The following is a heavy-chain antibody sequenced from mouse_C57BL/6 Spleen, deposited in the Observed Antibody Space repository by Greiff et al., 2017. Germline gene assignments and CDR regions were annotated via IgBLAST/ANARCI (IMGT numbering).Heavy chain of an antibody. D-gene: IGHD4-1*01. CDR1: GFNIKDDY. Sequence: VQLQQSGAELVRPGASVKLSCTASGFNIKDDYMHWVKQRPEQGLEWIGWIDPENGDTEYASKFQGKATITADTSSNTAYLQLSSLTSEDTAVYYCTTRTGFDYWGQGTTLTVSS. CDR2: IDPENGDT. J-gene: IGHJ2*01. V-gene: IGHV14-4*01. CDR3: TTRTGFDY.